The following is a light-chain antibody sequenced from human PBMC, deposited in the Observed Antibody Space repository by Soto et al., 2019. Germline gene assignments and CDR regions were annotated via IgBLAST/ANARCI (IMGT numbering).Light chain of an antibody. Sequence: DIQMTRSPPTLSASVGDRVTITCRASQSISTRLAWYQQKPGKAPNLLMYKASSLESGVPSRFSGSGSGTEFTLTISSLQPDDFANYYCPQYNSYPLTFGGGTKV. CDR1: QSISTR. CDR2: KAS. CDR3: PQYNSYPLT. J-gene: IGKJ4*01. V-gene: IGKV1-5*03.